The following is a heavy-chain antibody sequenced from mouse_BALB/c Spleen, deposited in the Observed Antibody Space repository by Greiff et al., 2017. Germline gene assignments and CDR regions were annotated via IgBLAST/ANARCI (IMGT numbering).Heavy chain of an antibody. Sequence: EVMLVESGGDLVKPGGSLKLSCAASGFTFSSYGMSWVRQTPDKRLEWVATISSGGSYTYYPDSVKGRFTISRDNAKNTLYLQMSSLKSEDTAMYYCARDPYAMDYWGQGTSVTVSS. CDR3: ARDPYAMDY. CDR1: GFTFSSYG. V-gene: IGHV5-6*01. CDR2: ISSGGSYT. J-gene: IGHJ4*01.